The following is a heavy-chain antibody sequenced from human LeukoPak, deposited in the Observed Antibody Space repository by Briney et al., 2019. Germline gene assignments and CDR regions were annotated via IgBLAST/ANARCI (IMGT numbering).Heavy chain of an antibody. CDR3: ARYCSSTSCYDWFDP. V-gene: IGHV4-30-4*01. Sequence: PSETLSLTCTVSGGSISSGDYYWSWIRQPPGKGLEWIGYTYCSGSTYYNPSLKSRVTISVDTSKNQFSLKLSSVTAADTAVYYCARYCSSTSCYDWFDPWGQGTLVTVSS. D-gene: IGHD2-2*01. CDR1: GGSISSGDYY. CDR2: TYCSGST. J-gene: IGHJ5*02.